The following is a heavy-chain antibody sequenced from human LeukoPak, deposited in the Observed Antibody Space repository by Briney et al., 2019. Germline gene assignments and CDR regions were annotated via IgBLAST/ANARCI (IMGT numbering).Heavy chain of an antibody. Sequence: PGGSLRLSCAASGFTFSSYSMNWVRQAPGKGLEWVSFISSLSGTREYADSVKGRFTISRDNYKNTLYLQMNRLRAEDTAMYYCSKDSHPFYSRGYGSEYWGQGTLVTVFS. CDR3: SKDSHPFYSRGYGSEY. V-gene: IGHV3-48*01. J-gene: IGHJ4*02. D-gene: IGHD6-13*01. CDR2: ISSLSGTR. CDR1: GFTFSSYS.